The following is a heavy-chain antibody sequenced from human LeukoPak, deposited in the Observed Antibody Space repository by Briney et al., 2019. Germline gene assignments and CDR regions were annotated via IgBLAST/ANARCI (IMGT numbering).Heavy chain of an antibody. J-gene: IGHJ4*02. CDR3: ARLNSGWEFDF. Sequence: GGSLRLSCAASAFSFSDYWMTWVRQAPGKGLHWVAHIKQDGSEEYYVDSVKGRFTISRDNAKTSLYLQMNSLRAEDTAVYYCARLNSGWEFDFWGQGTLVSVSS. CDR1: AFSFSDYW. V-gene: IGHV3-7*05. CDR2: IKQDGSEE. D-gene: IGHD6-19*01.